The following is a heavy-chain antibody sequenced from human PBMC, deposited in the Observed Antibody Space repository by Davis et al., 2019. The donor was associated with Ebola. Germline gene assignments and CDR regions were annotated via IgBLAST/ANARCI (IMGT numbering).Heavy chain of an antibody. CDR3: ARVVCSSTSCYHFSYYYYMDV. D-gene: IGHD2-2*01. CDR2: IIPIFGTA. CDR1: GGTFSSYA. J-gene: IGHJ6*03. V-gene: IGHV1-69*13. Sequence: SVKVSCKASGGTFSSYAISWVRQAPGQGLEWMGGIIPIFGTANYAQKFQGRVTITADESTITAYMELSSLRSEDTAVYYCARVVCSSTSCYHFSYYYYMDVWGKGTTVTVSS.